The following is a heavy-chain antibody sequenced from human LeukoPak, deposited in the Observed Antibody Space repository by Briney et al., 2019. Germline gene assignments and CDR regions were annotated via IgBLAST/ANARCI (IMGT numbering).Heavy chain of an antibody. Sequence: PGGSLRLSCAGSGLTFSSYWMHWVRQAPGKGLVWVSRIKGDGSSTSYVDSVKGRFTISRDNTKNTLYLQMNSLRAEDTAVYYCAGWGDSGYDHSWGQGTLVTVSS. V-gene: IGHV3-74*01. CDR1: GLTFSSYW. D-gene: IGHD5-12*01. J-gene: IGHJ4*02. CDR2: IKGDGSST. CDR3: AGWGDSGYDHS.